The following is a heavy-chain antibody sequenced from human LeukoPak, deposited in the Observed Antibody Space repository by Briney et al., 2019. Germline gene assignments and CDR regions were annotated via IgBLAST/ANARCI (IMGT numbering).Heavy chain of an antibody. CDR1: GFTFDDYA. V-gene: IGHV3-9*01. CDR2: ISWNSGSI. D-gene: IGHD3-22*01. J-gene: IGHJ4*02. Sequence: GGSLRLSCAASGFTFDDYAMHWVRQAPGKGLEWVSGISWNSGSIGYADSVKGRFTISRDNAKNSLYLQMNSLRAEDTALYYCAKLGYSSGYYSYWGQGTLVTVSS. CDR3: AKLGYSSGYYSY.